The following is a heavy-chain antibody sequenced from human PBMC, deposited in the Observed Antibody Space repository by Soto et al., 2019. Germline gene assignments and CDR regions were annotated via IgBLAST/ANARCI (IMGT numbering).Heavy chain of an antibody. CDR1: GVTFSSYG. Sequence: QVQLVQSGAEVKKPGSSVKVSCKASGVTFSSYGISWVRQAPGQGLEFMGGIIPIFGTTNYAHKFRGRVTFTADESTNTTYMELTSLRPEDTAVYYCARASGRGWYNWFDPWGQGTLVTVSS. V-gene: IGHV1-69*01. D-gene: IGHD6-19*01. CDR3: ARASGRGWYNWFDP. CDR2: IIPIFGTT. J-gene: IGHJ5*02.